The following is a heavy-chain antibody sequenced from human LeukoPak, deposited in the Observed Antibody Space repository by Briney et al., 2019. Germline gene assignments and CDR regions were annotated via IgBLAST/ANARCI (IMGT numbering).Heavy chain of an antibody. CDR3: ARRGGHSWDVGNWFDP. CDR1: GGSISSGDYY. D-gene: IGHD6-13*01. CDR2: MYYSGST. V-gene: IGHV4-30-4*01. Sequence: SETLSLTCTVSGGSISSGDYYWSWIRQPPGKGLEWIAYMYYSGSTYYNPSLSSRVTVFADTSKNQFSLRLSSVTAADTAVYYCARRGGHSWDVGNWFDPWGQGTLVTVSS. J-gene: IGHJ5*02.